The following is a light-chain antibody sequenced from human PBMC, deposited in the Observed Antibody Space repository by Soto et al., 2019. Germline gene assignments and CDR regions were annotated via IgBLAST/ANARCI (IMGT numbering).Light chain of an antibody. Sequence: QLVLTQPPSVSGAPGQRVTISCTGSSSNIGAGYDVHWYQQLPGTAPKLLIYGNSNRPSGVRDRFSGSKSGTSASLAITGLQAEDEADYYCQSYDSSLSAHVVFGGGTKLTVL. CDR3: QSYDSSLSAHVV. CDR1: SSNIGAGYD. V-gene: IGLV1-40*01. CDR2: GNS. J-gene: IGLJ2*01.